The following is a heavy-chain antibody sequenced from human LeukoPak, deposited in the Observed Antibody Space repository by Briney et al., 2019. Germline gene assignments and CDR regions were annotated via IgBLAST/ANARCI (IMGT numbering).Heavy chain of an antibody. D-gene: IGHD6-19*01. Sequence: GGSLRLSCAASGFTFPDYTMNWVRQAPGKGLEWISNIRTSTTDTYYADSVKGRFTISRDNSKNTLYLQMNSLRADDTAVYYCARILDSAWGELGYWGQGTLVTVSS. CDR2: IRTSTTDT. J-gene: IGHJ4*02. CDR1: GFTFPDYT. V-gene: IGHV3-21*05. CDR3: ARILDSAWGELGY.